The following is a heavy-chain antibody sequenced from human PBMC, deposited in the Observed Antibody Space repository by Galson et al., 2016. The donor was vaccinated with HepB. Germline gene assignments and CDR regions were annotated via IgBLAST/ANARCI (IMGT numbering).Heavy chain of an antibody. V-gene: IGHV4-31*03. CDR2: IYYSGST. D-gene: IGHD3-16*01. CDR1: GGSINSGGNY. J-gene: IGHJ2*01. Sequence: TLSLTCTVSGGSINSGGNYWSWIRQRPGKGLEWIGYIYYSGSTFYNPSLKSRVTMSIDTSKNQLSLKMTSMTAADTAVYYCARDRGSGDYVWGSHLWYFDLWGRGILVTVSS. CDR3: ARDRGSGDYVWGSHLWYFDL.